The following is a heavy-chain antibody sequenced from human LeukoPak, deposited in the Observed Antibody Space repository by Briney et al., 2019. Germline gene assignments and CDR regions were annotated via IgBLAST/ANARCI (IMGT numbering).Heavy chain of an antibody. J-gene: IGHJ5*02. CDR1: GLTFWRYG. CDR3: AKGGGTDLTPLDP. Sequence: GRSLRLSCEASGLTFWRYGMHWVRQAPGNGLEWVASISDDGSYKHYADPVKGRFTISRDNSRNTLFLQMDSLRAEDTAIYYCAKGGGTDLTPLDPWGQGTLVTVSS. CDR2: ISDDGSYK. V-gene: IGHV3-30*18. D-gene: IGHD1-1*01.